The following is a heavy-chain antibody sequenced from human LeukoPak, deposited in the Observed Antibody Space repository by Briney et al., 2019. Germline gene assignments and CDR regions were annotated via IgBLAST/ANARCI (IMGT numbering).Heavy chain of an antibody. V-gene: IGHV3-23*01. D-gene: IGHD5-18*01. CDR3: AKEGIQLWLLPFDY. Sequence: GGSLRLSCAASGFSFSINAMTWVRQAPGKGLEWVSAISGSGDNTFYADSVKGRFTISRDNSQNTLYLQMNSLRAEDTAVYYCAKEGIQLWLLPFDYWGQGTLVTVSS. J-gene: IGHJ4*02. CDR2: ISGSGDNT. CDR1: GFSFSINA.